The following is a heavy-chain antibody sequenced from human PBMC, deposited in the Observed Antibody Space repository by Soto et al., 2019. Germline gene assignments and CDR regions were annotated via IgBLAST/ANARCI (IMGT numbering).Heavy chain of an antibody. V-gene: IGHV1-69*01. CDR1: GDTFSSYA. Sequence: QVQLVQSGAEVKKPGSSVKVYCKASGDTFSSYAISWVRQAPGQGLEWMGGIIPIFGTAKYAQKFQGRVTITADESTSTAYMELSSLRSEDTAVYYCARDGSGYRSRASPMDGWGQGTTVTVSS. CDR3: ARDGSGYRSRASPMDG. CDR2: IIPIFGTA. D-gene: IGHD3-22*01. J-gene: IGHJ6*02.